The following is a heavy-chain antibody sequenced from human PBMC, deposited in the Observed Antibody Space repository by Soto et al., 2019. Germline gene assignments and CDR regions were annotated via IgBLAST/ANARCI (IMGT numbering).Heavy chain of an antibody. Sequence: QVQLQESGPGLVKPSETLSLTCTVSGGSISSYYWSWIRQPPGKGLEWIGDIYYSGSTNYNPSLKSQVTISVDTSKNQFSLKLSSVTAADTAVYYCARDGNYDFWSGYFGWFDPWGQGTLVTVSS. CDR3: ARDGNYDFWSGYFGWFDP. CDR1: GGSISSYY. CDR2: IYYSGST. J-gene: IGHJ5*02. V-gene: IGHV4-59*01. D-gene: IGHD3-3*01.